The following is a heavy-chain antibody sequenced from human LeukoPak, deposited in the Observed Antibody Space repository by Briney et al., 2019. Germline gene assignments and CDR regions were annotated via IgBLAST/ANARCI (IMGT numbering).Heavy chain of an antibody. CDR2: IYYSGST. J-gene: IGHJ4*02. V-gene: IGHV4-39*07. D-gene: IGHD2-21*02. Sequence: SETLSLTCTVSGGSISSSSYYWGWIRQPPGKGLEWIGSIYYSGSTYYNPSLKSRLTMSVDTSKNQFSLHLSSVTAADTAVYYCARDDPARVTATLDYWGQGTLVTVSS. CDR1: GGSISSSSYY. CDR3: ARDDPARVTATLDY.